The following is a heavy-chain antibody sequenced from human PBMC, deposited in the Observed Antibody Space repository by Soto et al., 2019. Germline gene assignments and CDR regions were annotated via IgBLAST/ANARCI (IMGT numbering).Heavy chain of an antibody. Sequence: ASVKVSCKASGYTFTSYGISWVRQAPGQGLEWMGWISAYNGNTNYAQKLQGRVTMTTDTSTSTAYMELRSLRSDDTAVYYCARDRGYSGYDGDYYYMDVWGKGTTVTVSS. CDR2: ISAYNGNT. J-gene: IGHJ6*03. CDR1: GYTFTSYG. CDR3: ARDRGYSGYDGDYYYMDV. V-gene: IGHV1-18*01. D-gene: IGHD5-12*01.